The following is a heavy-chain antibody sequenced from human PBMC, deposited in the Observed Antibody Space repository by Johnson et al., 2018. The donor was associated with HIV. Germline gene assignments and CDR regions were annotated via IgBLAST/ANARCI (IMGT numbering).Heavy chain of an antibody. Sequence: VQLVESGGGLVQSGGSLRLSCAASGFTFSRHAMSWVRQAPGKGLDWVSAISGSGGRTYYGDSVKGRFTISRDNSKNPLYLQMKSLRAEDTAVYYCAKDLFGGVIVVGAFDIWGQGAMVTVSS. J-gene: IGHJ3*02. CDR2: ISGSGGRT. CDR1: GFTFSRHA. D-gene: IGHD3-22*01. CDR3: AKDLFGGVIVVGAFDI. V-gene: IGHV3-23*04.